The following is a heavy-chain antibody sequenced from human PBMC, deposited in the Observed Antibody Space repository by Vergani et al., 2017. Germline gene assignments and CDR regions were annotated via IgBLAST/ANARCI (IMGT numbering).Heavy chain of an antibody. J-gene: IGHJ6*02. Sequence: EVQLLESGGNLIQPGGSLRLSCGASGFTFSSYAMTWVRLAPGMGLQWVSAIRCSGGNTFYTDSVKGRFTISRDNSKDTLYLQMNSLRVEDTAIYYCAKARDPNCKGGNCYSYYYGLDLWGQGTTVTVSS. CDR1: GFTFSSYA. CDR3: AKARDPNCKGGNCYSYYYGLDL. V-gene: IGHV3-23*01. CDR2: IRCSGGNT. D-gene: IGHD2-21*01.